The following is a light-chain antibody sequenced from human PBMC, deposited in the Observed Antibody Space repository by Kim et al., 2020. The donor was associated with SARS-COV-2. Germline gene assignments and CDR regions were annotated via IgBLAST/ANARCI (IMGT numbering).Light chain of an antibody. CDR3: CSYAGSHTWV. J-gene: IGLJ3*02. Sequence: GPSVTIPCTGTRSYVGAYNFVSWYQQHPGKAPKLMIYVVTKRPSGVPDRFSGSKSGNTASLTISGLQAEDEADYYCCSYAGSHTWVFGGGTQLTVL. V-gene: IGLV2-11*01. CDR1: RSYVGAYNF. CDR2: VVT.